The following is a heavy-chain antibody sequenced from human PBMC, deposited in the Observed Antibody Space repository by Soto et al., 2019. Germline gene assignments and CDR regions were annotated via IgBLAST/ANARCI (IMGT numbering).Heavy chain of an antibody. CDR1: GFTFDDYA. V-gene: IGHV3-43D*04. D-gene: IGHD5-12*01. J-gene: IGHJ4*02. CDR2: ISWDGGST. Sequence: PGGSLRLSCAASGFTFDDYAMHWVRQAPGKGLEWVSLISWDGGSTYYADSVKGRFTISRDNSKNSLYLQMNSRRAEETALYSCAKAGGYSGYDPLGYWGQGTLVTV. CDR3: AKAGGYSGYDPLGY.